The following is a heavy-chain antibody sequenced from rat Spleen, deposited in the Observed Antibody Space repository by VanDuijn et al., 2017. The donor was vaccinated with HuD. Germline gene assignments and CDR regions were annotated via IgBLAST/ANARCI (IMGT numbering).Heavy chain of an antibody. J-gene: IGHJ2*01. V-gene: IGHV5-31*01. CDR2: ITHIGGST. CDR1: GFTFNKYW. CDR3: TRENWVLDG. Sequence: EVQLVESGGGLVQPGRSLKLSCVASGFTFNKYWMTWIRQAPGKGLEWVATITHIGGSTYYPDSVKGRFTISRDDGRSTLYLQMNSLRSEDTATYYCTRENWVLDGWGQGVMVTVSS. D-gene: IGHD5-1*01.